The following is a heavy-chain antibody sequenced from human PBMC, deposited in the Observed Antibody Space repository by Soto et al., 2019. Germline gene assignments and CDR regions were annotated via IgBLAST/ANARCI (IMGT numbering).Heavy chain of an antibody. D-gene: IGHD4-17*01. Sequence: ASVKVSCKASGYTFTNYAIHWVRQAPGQNLEWMGWISAYNGNTNYAQKLQGRVTMTTDTSTSTAYMELRSLRSDDTAVYYCARSSDDYVFFWFDPWGQGTLVTVSS. CDR3: ARSSDDYVFFWFDP. CDR1: GYTFTNYA. V-gene: IGHV1-18*01. CDR2: ISAYNGNT. J-gene: IGHJ5*02.